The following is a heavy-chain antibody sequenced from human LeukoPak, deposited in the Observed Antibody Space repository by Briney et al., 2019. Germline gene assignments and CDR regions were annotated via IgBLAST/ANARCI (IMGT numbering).Heavy chain of an antibody. V-gene: IGHV3-30*03. CDR2: ISYNGNEK. CDR3: ARDPLDISRWANAFDI. Sequence: GGSLRLSCEVSGFTFTHYGMHWVRQAPGKALEWVSFISYNGNEKYGDSVKGRFTISRDNSKNTLDLQMNGLRVDDTAMYYCARDPLDISRWANAFDIWGQGTMVTVSS. D-gene: IGHD3-9*01. J-gene: IGHJ3*02. CDR1: GFTFTHYG.